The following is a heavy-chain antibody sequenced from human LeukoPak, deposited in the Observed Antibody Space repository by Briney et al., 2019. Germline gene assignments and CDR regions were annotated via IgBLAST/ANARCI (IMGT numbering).Heavy chain of an antibody. CDR2: ISYDGSNK. J-gene: IGHJ4*02. CDR3: ARKSRDGYNYDSSGFFDY. V-gene: IGHV3-30-3*01. D-gene: IGHD5-24*01. CDR1: GFTFSSYA. Sequence: PGRSLRLSCAASGFTFSSYAMHWVRQAPGKGLEWVAVISYDGSNKYYADSVKGRFTISRDSSKNTLYLQMNSLRAEDTAVYYCARKSRDGYNYDSSGFFDYWGQGTLVTVSS.